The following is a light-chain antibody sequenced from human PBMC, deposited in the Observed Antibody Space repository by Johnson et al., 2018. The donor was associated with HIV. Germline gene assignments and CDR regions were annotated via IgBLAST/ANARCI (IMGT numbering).Light chain of an antibody. CDR3: GTWDSSLNSYV. V-gene: IGLV1-51*02. Sequence: QSMLTQPPSVSAAPGQKVTISCSGSSSKIGNNYVSWYQQLPGTAPKLLIYENNRRPSGTPDRFSGSKSGTSATLGITGLQTGDEADYYCGTWDSSLNSYVFGTGTNGTVL. J-gene: IGLJ1*01. CDR2: ENN. CDR1: SSKIGNNY.